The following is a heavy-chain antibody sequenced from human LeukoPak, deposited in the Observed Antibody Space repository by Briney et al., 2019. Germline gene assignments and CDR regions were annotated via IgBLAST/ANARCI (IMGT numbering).Heavy chain of an antibody. CDR1: GGSISSYY. Sequence: SETLSLTCTVSGGSISSYYWSWIRQPPGKGLEWIGYIYYSGSTNYNPSLKSRVTISVDTSKNQFSLKLSSVTAADTAVYYCARAGLRYFDWLLYPSHFDYWGQGTLVTVSS. CDR3: ARAGLRYFDWLLYPSHFDY. V-gene: IGHV4-59*01. J-gene: IGHJ4*02. CDR2: IYYSGST. D-gene: IGHD3-9*01.